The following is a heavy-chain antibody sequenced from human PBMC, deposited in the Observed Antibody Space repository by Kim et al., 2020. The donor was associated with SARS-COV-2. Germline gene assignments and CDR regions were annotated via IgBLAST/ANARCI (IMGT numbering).Heavy chain of an antibody. CDR2: ISSGYST. D-gene: IGHD2-15*01. Sequence: GGSLRLSCAVSGFTFSSHGLSWVRQAPGKGLEWVASISSGYSTHYADSVKGRLTISRDSSNNALYLQMDSLRAEDTAVYYCARRFAAGCGHFDYWGQGAPVTVSS. CDR1: GFTFSSHG. J-gene: IGHJ4*02. V-gene: IGHV3-23*01. CDR3: ARRFAAGCGHFDY.